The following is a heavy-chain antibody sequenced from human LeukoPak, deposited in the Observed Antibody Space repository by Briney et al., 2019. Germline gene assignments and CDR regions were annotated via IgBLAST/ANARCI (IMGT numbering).Heavy chain of an antibody. CDR3: ARLAKVESRSLAHYFDS. J-gene: IGHJ4*02. D-gene: IGHD1-26*01. CDR1: RGSISSGGYH. CDR2: IYHRGST. Sequence: SQTLSLTCTVSRGSISSGGYHWSWIRQHPGKGLEWIGYIYHRGSTYYNPSLKSRISISVDTSKNQFSLKLISVTAADTAVYRCARLAKVESRSLAHYFDSWGQGALVTVSS. V-gene: IGHV4-31*03.